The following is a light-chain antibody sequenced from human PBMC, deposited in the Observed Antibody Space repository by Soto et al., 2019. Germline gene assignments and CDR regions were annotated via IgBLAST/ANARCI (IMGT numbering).Light chain of an antibody. CDR1: NSNIGSHT. V-gene: IGLV1-44*01. J-gene: IGLJ3*02. CDR3: SAWDDSLYVV. CDR2: SND. Sequence: QAVVTQPPSASGTPGQTITISCSGSNSNIGSHTVNWYQHLPGTAPKLLIYSNDQRPSGVPDRFSGSKSGTSASLAIYGLQSEDEADYYCSAWDDSLYVVFGEGTKVTVL.